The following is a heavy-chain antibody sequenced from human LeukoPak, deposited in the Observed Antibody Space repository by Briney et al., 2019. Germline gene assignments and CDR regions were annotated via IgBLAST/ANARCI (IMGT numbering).Heavy chain of an antibody. D-gene: IGHD2-8*01. CDR1: GGSISSYY. CDR3: AREYVRAFDY. V-gene: IGHV4-59*01. J-gene: IGHJ4*02. CDR2: IYYSGST. Sequence: SETLSLTCTVSGGSISSYYWSWIRPPPGKGLEWIGYIYYSGSTNYNPSLKSRVTISVDTSKNQFSLKLSSVTAADTAVYYCAREYVRAFDYWGQGTLVTVSS.